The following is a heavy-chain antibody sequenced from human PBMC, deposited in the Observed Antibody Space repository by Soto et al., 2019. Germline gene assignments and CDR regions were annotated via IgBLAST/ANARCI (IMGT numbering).Heavy chain of an antibody. V-gene: IGHV1-69*01. J-gene: IGHJ6*02. CDR1: GCTFSSYA. D-gene: IGHD6-13*01. CDR2: IIPIFGTA. Sequence: QVQLVQSGAEVKKPGSSVKVSCKASGCTFSSYAITWVRQAPGQGLEWMGGIIPIFGTANYAQKFQGRVTITADESRSTAYMALSSLRSEDTAVYYCVLGNGYSSSWYNPIKYYYGMDVWGQGTTVTVSS. CDR3: VLGNGYSSSWYNPIKYYYGMDV.